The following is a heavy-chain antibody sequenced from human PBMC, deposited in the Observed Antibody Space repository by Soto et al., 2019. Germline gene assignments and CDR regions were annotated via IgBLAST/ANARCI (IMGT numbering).Heavy chain of an antibody. D-gene: IGHD5-18*01. Sequence: SVKVSCKASGGTFSSYSISWVRQAPGQGLEWMGGIIPIFGTANYAQKFQGRVTITADESTSTAYIELSSLRSEDTAVYYCAREGSYGTFDFWGQGTLVTVSS. CDR2: IIPIFGTA. J-gene: IGHJ4*02. CDR1: GGTFSSYS. CDR3: AREGSYGTFDF. V-gene: IGHV1-69*13.